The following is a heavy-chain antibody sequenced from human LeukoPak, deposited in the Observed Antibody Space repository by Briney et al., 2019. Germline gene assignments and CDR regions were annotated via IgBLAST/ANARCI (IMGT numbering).Heavy chain of an antibody. J-gene: IGHJ4*02. CDR3: ARVSRIAAVDY. D-gene: IGHD6-13*01. V-gene: IGHV1-46*01. Sequence: GASVKVSCKASGYTFTSYYMHWVRQAPGQGLEWMGIINPSGGSTSYAQKFQGRVTMTRDMSTSTVYMELSSLRSEDTAVYYCARVSRIAAVDYWGQGTLVTVSS. CDR2: INPSGGST. CDR1: GYTFTSYY.